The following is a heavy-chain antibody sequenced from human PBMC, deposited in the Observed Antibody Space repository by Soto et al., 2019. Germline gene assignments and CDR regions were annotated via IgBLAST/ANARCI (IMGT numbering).Heavy chain of an antibody. D-gene: IGHD3-16*01. V-gene: IGHV3-30*18. Sequence: QVQLVESGGGVVQPGRSLRLSCAASGFTFSSYGMHWVRQAPGKGLEWEAVISYDGSNKYYADSVKGRFTISRDNSKNTLYLQMNSLRAEDTAVYYCAKDGPDYVWARYYYYGMDVWGQGTTVTVSS. J-gene: IGHJ6*02. CDR2: ISYDGSNK. CDR1: GFTFSSYG. CDR3: AKDGPDYVWARYYYYGMDV.